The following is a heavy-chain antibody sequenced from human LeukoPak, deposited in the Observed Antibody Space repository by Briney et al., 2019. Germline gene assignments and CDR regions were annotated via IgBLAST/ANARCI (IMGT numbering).Heavy chain of an antibody. Sequence: PGGSLRLSCAASGFTFSSFAITWVRQAPGKGLEWVSSISGSGHSTYYADSVRGRFTISRDNSKNTLYLQMNSLRAEDTAVYYCAKDPNGDYVGAFDMWGPGTMVTVSS. J-gene: IGHJ3*02. V-gene: IGHV3-23*01. D-gene: IGHD4-17*01. CDR3: AKDPNGDYVGAFDM. CDR2: ISGSGHST. CDR1: GFTFSSFA.